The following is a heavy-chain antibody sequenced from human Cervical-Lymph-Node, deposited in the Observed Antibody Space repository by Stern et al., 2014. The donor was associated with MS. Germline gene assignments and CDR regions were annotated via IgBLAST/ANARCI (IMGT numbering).Heavy chain of an antibody. CDR3: SDFDV. V-gene: IGHV3-7*01. J-gene: IGHJ4*02. CDR1: GFTFSNFW. Sequence: EMQLVESGGGLVQPGGSLRLSCVVSGFTFSNFWMSWVRQAPGKGLDWVANINQDGTEMYYVDSVKGRFTISRDNARNSLFLQMNSLRVDDTAIYYCSDFDVWGRGALVTVSS. CDR2: INQDGTEM.